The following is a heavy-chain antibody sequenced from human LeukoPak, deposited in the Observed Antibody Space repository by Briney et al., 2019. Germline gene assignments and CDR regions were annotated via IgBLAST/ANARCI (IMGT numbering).Heavy chain of an antibody. CDR1: GYTFTSYY. CDR2: INPSGGST. D-gene: IGHD3-10*01. J-gene: IGHJ6*02. V-gene: IGHV1-46*01. CDR3: ARERVMVRGVISRLYYYYYGMDV. Sequence: ASVKVSRKASGYTFTSYYMHWVRQAPGQGLEWMGIINPSGGSTSYAQNFQGRVTMTRDTSTSTVYMELSSLRSEDTAVYYCARERVMVRGVISRLYYYYYGMDVWGQGTTVTVSS.